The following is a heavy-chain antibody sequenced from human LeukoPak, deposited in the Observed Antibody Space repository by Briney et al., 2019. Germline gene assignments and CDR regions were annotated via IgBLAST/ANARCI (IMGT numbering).Heavy chain of an antibody. CDR1: GGSISSGGYY. CDR2: IYYSGST. J-gene: IGHJ3*02. D-gene: IGHD3-22*01. Sequence: PSETLSLTCTVSGGSISSGGYYWRWIRQHPGKGLEWIGYIYYSGSTYYNPSLKSRVTISVDTSKNQFSLKLSSVTAADTAVYYCARGYDSSGYHDAFDIWGQGTMVTVSS. V-gene: IGHV4-31*03. CDR3: ARGYDSSGYHDAFDI.